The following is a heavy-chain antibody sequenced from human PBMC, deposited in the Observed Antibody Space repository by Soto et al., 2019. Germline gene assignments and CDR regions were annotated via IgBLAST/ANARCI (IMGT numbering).Heavy chain of an antibody. J-gene: IGHJ6*03. CDR3: ARGSCSGGTCYNMDV. CDR2: ISFDGNNH. CDR1: GFTFSDYA. D-gene: IGHD2-15*01. Sequence: QVQLVESGGGVVKSGRSLRLSCAASGFTFSDYAIHWVRQAPGKGLQWVAVISFDGNNHHYTDSVKGRFSISRDNSKNTVSLQMNSLRSEDTAVHYCARGSCSGGTCYNMDVWGQGTTVTVSS. V-gene: IGHV3-30-3*01.